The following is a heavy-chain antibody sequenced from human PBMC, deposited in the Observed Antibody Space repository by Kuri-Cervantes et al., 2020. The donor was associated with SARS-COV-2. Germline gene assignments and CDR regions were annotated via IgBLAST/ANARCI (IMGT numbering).Heavy chain of an antibody. D-gene: IGHD5-24*01. CDR1: GGSISSSNW. CDR2: IYHSGST. Sequence: SETLSLTCAVSGGSISSSNWWSWVRQPPGKGLEWIGEIYHSGSTNYNPSLKSRVTISVDKSKNQFSLKLSSVTAADTAVYYCARDELGDGYKVGAFDIWGQGTMVTVSS. J-gene: IGHJ3*02. V-gene: IGHV4-4*02. CDR3: ARDELGDGYKVGAFDI.